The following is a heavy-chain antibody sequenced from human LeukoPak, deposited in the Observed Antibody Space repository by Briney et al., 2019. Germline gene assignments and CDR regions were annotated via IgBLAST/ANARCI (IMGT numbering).Heavy chain of an antibody. Sequence: PGGSLRLSCAASGFTFSSYAMHWVRQAPGKGLEWVAVISYDGSNKYYADSVKGRFTISGDNSKNTLYPQMNSLRAEDTAVYYCARPYSSGWYDGDFDYWGQGTLVTVSS. CDR3: ARPYSSGWYDGDFDY. V-gene: IGHV3-30*01. J-gene: IGHJ4*02. CDR1: GFTFSSYA. CDR2: ISYDGSNK. D-gene: IGHD6-19*01.